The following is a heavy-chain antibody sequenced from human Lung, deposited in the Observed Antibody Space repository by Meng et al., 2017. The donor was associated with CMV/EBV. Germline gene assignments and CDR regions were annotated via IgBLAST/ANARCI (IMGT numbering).Heavy chain of an antibody. V-gene: IGHV1-69*10. Sequence: QVQLVKSGAEVKKPGSSVKVACTTSGGSFSTYTFSWVRKAPGQGLEWMGGLIPVLNKAKSAPRFQDRVTFTADETTTTAYMELSSLTFEDTAVYFCARGRGNQPLFDFWGQGTLVTVSS. D-gene: IGHD2/OR15-2a*01. CDR3: ARGRGNQPLFDF. CDR1: GGSFSTYT. J-gene: IGHJ4*02. CDR2: LIPVLNKA.